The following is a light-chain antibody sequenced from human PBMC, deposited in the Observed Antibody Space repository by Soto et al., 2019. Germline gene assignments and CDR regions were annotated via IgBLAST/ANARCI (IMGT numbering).Light chain of an antibody. CDR1: SSDVGAYNY. CDR3: CSFTSGNTDYV. Sequence: QSVLTQPGSVSGSPGQSITISCTGTSSDVGAYNYVSWYQQHPGKAPKLMIYEVTNRPSGVSTRFSGSKSGNTASLTISGLQAEDEADYYCCSFTSGNTDYVFGNGTKVTV. CDR2: EVT. J-gene: IGLJ1*01. V-gene: IGLV2-14*01.